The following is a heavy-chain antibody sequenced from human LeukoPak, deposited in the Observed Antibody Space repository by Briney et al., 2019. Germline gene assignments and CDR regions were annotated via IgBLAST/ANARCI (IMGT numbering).Heavy chain of an antibody. D-gene: IGHD6-19*01. CDR1: GVSFSSYA. CDR2: ISYDGSNK. Sequence: GGSLRLSCEASGVSFSSYAMHWVRQAPGKGLEWVAVISYDGSNKYYADSVKGRFTISRDNSKNTLYLQMNSLRAEDTAVYYCARVSSGLYYYYGMDVWGQGTTVTVSS. J-gene: IGHJ6*02. CDR3: ARVSSGLYYYYGMDV. V-gene: IGHV3-30*04.